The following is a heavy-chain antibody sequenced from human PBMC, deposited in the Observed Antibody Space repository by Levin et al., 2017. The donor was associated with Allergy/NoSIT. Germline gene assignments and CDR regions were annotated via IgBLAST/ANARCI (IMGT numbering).Heavy chain of an antibody. CDR1: GYTFTDYS. Sequence: ASVKVSCKASGYTFTDYSLHWVRQAPGQGLEWMGRINPKTGGTNSAQKFLGSVTMTRDTSTSTAYMELGRLTYDDTAVYFCARDAIESKYNCLDPWGQGTLLTVSS. V-gene: IGHV1-2*06. D-gene: IGHD2-2*02. CDR3: ARDAIESKYNCLDP. J-gene: IGHJ5*02. CDR2: INPKTGGT.